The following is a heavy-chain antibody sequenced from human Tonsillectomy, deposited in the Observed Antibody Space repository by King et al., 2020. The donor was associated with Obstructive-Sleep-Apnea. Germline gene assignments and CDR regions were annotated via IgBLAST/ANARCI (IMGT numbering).Heavy chain of an antibody. V-gene: IGHV5-10-1*01. CDR2: IGPSDSYT. Sequence: QLVQSGAEVKKPGESLRISCKGSGYRFTSYWISWVRQMPGKGLEWMGRIGPSDSYTNYSPPFQGHVTISADKSIITAYLQWSSLKASDTAIYYCARQDNSLSYWFDPWGQGPLVTVSS. J-gene: IGHJ5*02. CDR3: ARQDNSLSYWFDP. CDR1: GYRFTSYW. D-gene: IGHD2/OR15-2a*01.